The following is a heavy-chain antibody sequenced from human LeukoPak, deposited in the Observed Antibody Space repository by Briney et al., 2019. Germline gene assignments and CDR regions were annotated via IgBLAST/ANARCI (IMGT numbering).Heavy chain of an antibody. CDR1: GLTFSSHA. V-gene: IGHV3-23*01. J-gene: IGHJ4*02. D-gene: IGHD2-2*01. Sequence: GGSLRLSCAASGLTFSSHAMSWVRQAPGKGLEWVSAISGSGGSIYHADSVKGRFTISRDNSKNTLYLQMNSLRAEDTAVYYCVKDGTIVVVPASDYWGQGTLVTVSS. CDR3: VKDGTIVVVPASDY. CDR2: ISGSGGSI.